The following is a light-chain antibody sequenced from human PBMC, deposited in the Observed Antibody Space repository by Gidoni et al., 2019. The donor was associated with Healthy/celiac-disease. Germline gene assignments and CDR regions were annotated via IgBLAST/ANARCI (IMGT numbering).Light chain of an antibody. V-gene: IGKV3-15*01. CDR1: QSVSSN. J-gene: IGKJ4*01. Sequence: EIVMTPSPATLSVSPGERATLSCRASQSVSSNLAWYQQKPGQAPRRLIDGASTRATGIPARFSGSGSGTEFTLTISSLQSEDFAVYYCQQYNNWPPLTFGGGTKVEIK. CDR2: GAS. CDR3: QQYNNWPPLT.